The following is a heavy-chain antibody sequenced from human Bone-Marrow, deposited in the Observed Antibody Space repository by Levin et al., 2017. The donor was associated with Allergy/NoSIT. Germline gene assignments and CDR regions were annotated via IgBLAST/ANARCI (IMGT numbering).Heavy chain of an antibody. CDR3: ARHFDWSLTYNDY. CDR1: GFTFSDYY. V-gene: IGHV3-11*01. D-gene: IGHD3-9*01. Sequence: GESLKISCAASGFTFSDYYMSWIRQAPGKGLEWVSYISSSGSTIYYADSVKGRFTISRDNAKNSLYLQMNSLRAEDTAVYYCARHFDWSLTYNDYWGQGTLVTVSS. J-gene: IGHJ4*02. CDR2: ISSSGSTI.